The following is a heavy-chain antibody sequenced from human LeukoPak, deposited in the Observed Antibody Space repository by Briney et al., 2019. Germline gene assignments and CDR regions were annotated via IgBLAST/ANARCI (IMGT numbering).Heavy chain of an antibody. V-gene: IGHV1-69*06. CDR1: GYTFTGYY. CDR3: ARDSDFGSHYYDY. CDR2: IIPIFGTA. Sequence: ASVKVSCKASGYTFTGYYIHWVRQAPGQGLEWMGGIIPIFGTANYAQKFQGRVTITADKSTSTAYMELSSLRSEDTAVYYCARDSDFGSHYYDYWGQGTLVTVSS. J-gene: IGHJ4*02. D-gene: IGHD3-3*01.